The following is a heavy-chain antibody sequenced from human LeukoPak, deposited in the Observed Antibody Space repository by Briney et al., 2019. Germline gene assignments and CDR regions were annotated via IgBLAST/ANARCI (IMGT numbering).Heavy chain of an antibody. Sequence: ASVKVSCKASGGTFSSYAISWVRQAPGQGLEWMGGIIPIFGTANYAQKFQGRGTITADESTSTAYMELSSLRSEDTAVYYCARVRGGDCSSTSCSYWPFDYWGQGTLVTVSS. CDR2: IIPIFGTA. J-gene: IGHJ4*02. D-gene: IGHD2-2*01. CDR1: GGTFSSYA. V-gene: IGHV1-69*13. CDR3: ARVRGGDCSSTSCSYWPFDY.